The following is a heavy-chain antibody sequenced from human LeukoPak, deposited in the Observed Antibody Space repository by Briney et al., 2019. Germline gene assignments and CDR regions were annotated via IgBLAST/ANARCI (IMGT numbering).Heavy chain of an antibody. V-gene: IGHV1-18*01. Sequence: ASVKVSCKASGYIFTSYGITWVRQAPGQGLEWMGWISAYNGNTNYAQKLQGRVTMTTDTSTGTACMELRSMRSDDTAVYYCAKDYSLRVVTAGYWGQGTLVTVSS. CDR3: AKDYSLRVVTAGY. CDR2: ISAYNGNT. J-gene: IGHJ4*02. CDR1: GYIFTSYG. D-gene: IGHD2-21*02.